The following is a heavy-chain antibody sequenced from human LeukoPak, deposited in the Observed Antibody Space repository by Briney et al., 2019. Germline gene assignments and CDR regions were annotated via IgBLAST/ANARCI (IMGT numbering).Heavy chain of an antibody. D-gene: IGHD3-10*01. CDR2: ISGSGGST. J-gene: IGHJ6*02. Sequence: GGSLRLSCAASGFTFSSYAMSWVRQAPGKGLEWVSAISGSGGSTYYADSVKGRFTISRDNSRNTPYLQMNSLRAEDTAVYYCAKESPYYGSGSNPYYYYGMDVWGQGTTVTVSS. CDR1: GFTFSSYA. CDR3: AKESPYYGSGSNPYYYYGMDV. V-gene: IGHV3-23*01.